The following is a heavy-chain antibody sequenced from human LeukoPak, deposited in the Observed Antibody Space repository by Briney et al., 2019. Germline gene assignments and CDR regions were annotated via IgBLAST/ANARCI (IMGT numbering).Heavy chain of an antibody. Sequence: GGSLRLSCAASGFTFSSYWMSWVRQAPGKGLEWVANIKQDGSEKYYVDSVKGRFTISRDNAKNSLYLQMNSLRAEDTAVYYCARDERYCSSSSCPWEPFDYWGQGTLVTVSS. CDR1: GFTFSSYW. V-gene: IGHV3-7*05. D-gene: IGHD2-2*01. J-gene: IGHJ4*02. CDR2: IKQDGSEK. CDR3: ARDERYCSSSSCPWEPFDY.